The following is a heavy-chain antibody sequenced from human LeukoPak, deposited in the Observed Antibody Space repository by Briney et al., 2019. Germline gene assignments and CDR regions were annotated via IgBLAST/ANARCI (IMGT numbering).Heavy chain of an antibody. V-gene: IGHV3-30*04. D-gene: IGHD3-3*01. Sequence: GGSLRLSCATSGFSFSSYAFYWIRQAPGKGLEWLTLISYDGNDKYYADSVKGRFSISRDNSKSMVFLQMNSLRAEDTAVYYCAKDLSSVRFLEWLLYPYFDYWGQGTLVTVSS. J-gene: IGHJ4*02. CDR3: AKDLSSVRFLEWLLYPYFDY. CDR1: GFSFSSYA. CDR2: ISYDGNDK.